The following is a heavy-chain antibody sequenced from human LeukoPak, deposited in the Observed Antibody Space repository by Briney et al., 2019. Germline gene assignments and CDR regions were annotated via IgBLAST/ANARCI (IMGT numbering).Heavy chain of an antibody. CDR1: GGSISRSSNY. D-gene: IGHD6-19*01. CDR3: ARLEQWLPDF. CDR2: ISYSGSS. J-gene: IGHJ4*02. Sequence: PSETLSLTCSVSGGSISRSSNYWAWIRQPPGKGLEWIGSISYSGSSYFKPSLRSRVTISVDRSKNQFSLKVNSVTAADTALYYCARLEQWLPDFWGQGTLVTVSS. V-gene: IGHV4-39*01.